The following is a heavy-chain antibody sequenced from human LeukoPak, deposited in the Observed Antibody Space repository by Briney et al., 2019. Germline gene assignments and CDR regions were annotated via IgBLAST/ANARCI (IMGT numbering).Heavy chain of an antibody. J-gene: IGHJ4*02. CDR3: ARRDSMSTFDY. D-gene: IGHD5/OR15-5a*01. CDR1: GYRFTDYW. CDR2: IYPGDSDN. Sequence: GESLQTSFYGSGYRFTDYWIGRVRQMPGKGLEWMGIIYPGDSDNRYSPSFQGQVTISADKSITTAYLQWSSLKASDTAMYYCARRDSMSTFDYWGQGTRVTVSS. V-gene: IGHV5-51*01.